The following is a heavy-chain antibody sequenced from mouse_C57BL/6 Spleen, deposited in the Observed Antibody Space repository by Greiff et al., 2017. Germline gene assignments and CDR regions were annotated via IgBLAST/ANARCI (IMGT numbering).Heavy chain of an antibody. Sequence: VQLKESGGGLVKPGGSLKLSCAASGFTFSSYALTWVRQTPDKRLEWVAHISDGGSYTYYPDHVKGRFTISRDKAKNSLYLQKIQRKSEDTAMYYVARCRDYGRSYYFDYWGQGTTLTVSS. CDR2: ISDGGSYT. J-gene: IGHJ2*01. CDR1: GFTFSSYA. D-gene: IGHD1-1*01. V-gene: IGHV5-4*01. CDR3: ARCRDYGRSYYFDY.